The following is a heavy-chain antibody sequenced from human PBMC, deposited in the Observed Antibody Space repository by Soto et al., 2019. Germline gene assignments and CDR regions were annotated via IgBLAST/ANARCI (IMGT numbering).Heavy chain of an antibody. CDR2: IDPSDSQT. D-gene: IGHD3-22*01. V-gene: IGHV5-10-1*01. CDR3: ARQIYDSDTGPNFQYYFDS. J-gene: IGHJ4*02. CDR1: RYSFAGYW. Sequence: LGESLKISCKGSRYSFAGYWITWVRQKPGKGLEWMGRIDPSDSQTYYSPSFRGHVTISVTKSITTVFLQWSSLRASDTAMYYCARQIYDSDTGPNFQYYFDSWGQGTPVTV.